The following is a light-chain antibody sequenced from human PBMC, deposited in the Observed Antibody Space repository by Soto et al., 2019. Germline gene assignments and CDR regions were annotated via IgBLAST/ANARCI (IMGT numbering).Light chain of an antibody. CDR1: QSVSSSY. J-gene: IGKJ1*01. CDR3: QQYGGSSWT. CDR2: GAS. Sequence: EIVLTQSPGTLSLSPVERATLSCMASQSVSSSYLAWYQQKPGQAPRLLIYGASSRATGIPDRFSGSGSGTDFTLTISKLEPGDFAVYYCQQYGGSSWTFGQGTKVDIK. V-gene: IGKV3-20*01.